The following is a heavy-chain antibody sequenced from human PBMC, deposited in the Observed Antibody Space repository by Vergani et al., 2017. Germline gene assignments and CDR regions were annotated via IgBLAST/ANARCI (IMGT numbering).Heavy chain of an antibody. CDR2: ISNSGNTI. CDR1: GFSFSDHY. V-gene: IGHV3-11*01. CDR3: ARDHRDYNNYPETFDI. Sequence: QVQLVESGGGLVKPGGSLRLSCAASGFSFSDHYMTWIRQAPGKGLEWVSYISNSGNTIEYADSVKGRFSISRDNAKSSLFLQMDSLRAEDTAVYYCARDHRDYNNYPETFDIGGQESMVTVSS. J-gene: IGHJ3*02. D-gene: IGHD5-24*01.